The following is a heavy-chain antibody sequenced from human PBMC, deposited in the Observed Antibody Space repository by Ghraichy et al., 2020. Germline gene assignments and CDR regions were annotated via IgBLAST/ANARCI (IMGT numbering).Heavy chain of an antibody. J-gene: IGHJ4*02. CDR2: IYYSGST. V-gene: IGHV4-61*01. Sequence: SETLSLTCTVSGGSVSSGSYYWSWIRQPPGKGLEWIGYIYYSGSTNYNPSLKSRVTISVDTSKNQFSLKLSSVTAADTAVYYCASEHDYGDFFDYWGQGTLVTVSS. CDR1: GGSVSSGSYY. D-gene: IGHD4-17*01. CDR3: ASEHDYGDFFDY.